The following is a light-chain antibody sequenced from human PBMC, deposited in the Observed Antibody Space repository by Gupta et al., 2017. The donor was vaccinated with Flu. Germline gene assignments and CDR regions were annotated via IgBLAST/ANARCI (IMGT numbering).Light chain of an antibody. V-gene: IGLV2-8*01. CDR2: EVS. CDR3: SSYAGSWV. J-gene: IGLJ3*02. Sequence: QSALTQPPSASGSPGQSVTISCTGTSSDVGGYNYVSWYQQHPGKAPKLMIYEVSKRPSGVPDRFSGSKSGNTASXTXSGLQAXDEADYYCSSYAGSWVFGGGTKLTVL. CDR1: SSDVGGYNY.